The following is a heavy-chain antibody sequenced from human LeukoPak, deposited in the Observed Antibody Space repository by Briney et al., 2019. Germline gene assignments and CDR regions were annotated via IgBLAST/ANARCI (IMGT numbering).Heavy chain of an antibody. Sequence: GGSLRLSCAASGFTFSSYSMNWVRQAPGKGLEWVSSISSSSSYIYYADSVKGRFTISRDNAKNSLYLQMNSLRAEDTAVYYCARGQMGGYCSGGSCFNWFDPWGQGTLVTVSS. CDR1: GFTFSSYS. D-gene: IGHD2-15*01. J-gene: IGHJ5*02. CDR2: ISSSSSYI. CDR3: ARGQMGGYCSGGSCFNWFDP. V-gene: IGHV3-21*01.